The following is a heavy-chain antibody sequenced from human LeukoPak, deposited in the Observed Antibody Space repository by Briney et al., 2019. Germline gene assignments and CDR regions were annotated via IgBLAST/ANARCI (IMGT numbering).Heavy chain of an antibody. CDR2: SDSNLEPGTT. CDR3: TVGVGDN. V-gene: IGHV3-15*04. Sequence: GGSLRLSCTGSGFTFSNVWMSWFPEAPGKGLEWVGRSDSNLEPGTTAYDAPVKGRFTISRDDSKDTLFLQMNGLKAEDTAIYYCTVGVGDNGGQGTQVTVSS. CDR1: GFTFSNVW. J-gene: IGHJ4*02.